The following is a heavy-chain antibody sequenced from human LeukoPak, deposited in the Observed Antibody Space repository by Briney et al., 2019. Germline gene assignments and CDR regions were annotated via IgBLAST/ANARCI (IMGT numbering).Heavy chain of an antibody. V-gene: IGHV1-18*01. Sequence: ASVKVSCKASGGTFSSYAISWVRQAPGQGLEWMGWISAYNGNTNYAQKLQGRVTMTTDTSTSAAYMELRSLRSDDTAVYYCARDYCSSTSCYSLYYYYYYGMDVWGQGTTVTVSS. CDR1: GGTFSSYA. D-gene: IGHD2-2*01. J-gene: IGHJ6*02. CDR3: ARDYCSSTSCYSLYYYYYYGMDV. CDR2: ISAYNGNT.